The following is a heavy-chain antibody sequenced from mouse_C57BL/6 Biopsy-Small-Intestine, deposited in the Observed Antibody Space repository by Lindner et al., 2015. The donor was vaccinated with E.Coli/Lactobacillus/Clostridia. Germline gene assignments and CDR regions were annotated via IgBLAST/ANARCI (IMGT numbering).Heavy chain of an antibody. CDR2: IDPGNGET. Sequence: VQLQESGAELLKPGASVRLSCTASGFNIKDSYMHWVKQRAEQGLEWIGRIDPGNGETQYAPKFQGKSTITADTSSNTAYLQLSSLTSEDTAVYFCARRWGHWNFDVWGTGTTVTVSS. J-gene: IGHJ1*03. V-gene: IGHV14-2*01. CDR1: GFNIKDSY. CDR3: ARRWGHWNFDV. D-gene: IGHD1-1*02.